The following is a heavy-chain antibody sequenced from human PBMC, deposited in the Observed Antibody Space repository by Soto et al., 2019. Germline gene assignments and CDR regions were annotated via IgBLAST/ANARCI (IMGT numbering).Heavy chain of an antibody. J-gene: IGHJ4*02. CDR1: GYTFTSYG. D-gene: IGHD6-6*01. Sequence: QVQLVQSGAEVKKPGASVKVSCKASGYTFTSYGISWVRQAPGQGLEWMGWISAYNGNTNYAQKLQVRVNLTPDTSTSTAYMEMRSLRSDDTAVYYCARERSIAARRDIDYWGQGTLVTVSS. CDR2: ISAYNGNT. CDR3: ARERSIAARRDIDY. V-gene: IGHV1-18*01.